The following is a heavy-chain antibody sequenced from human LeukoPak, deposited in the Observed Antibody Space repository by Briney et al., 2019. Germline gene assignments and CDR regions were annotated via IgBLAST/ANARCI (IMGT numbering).Heavy chain of an antibody. J-gene: IGHJ5*02. V-gene: IGHV3-48*02. CDR1: GFIFSSYS. D-gene: IGHD4-17*01. Sequence: PGGSLRLSCAASGFIFSSYSMNWVRQAPGKGLEWVSYISSSGNIIYYADCVKGRFTISRDNAKNSLYLLMSSLRDEDTAVYYCARGPDYGDYVGNWFDPWGQGTLVTVSS. CDR2: ISSSGNII. CDR3: ARGPDYGDYVGNWFDP.